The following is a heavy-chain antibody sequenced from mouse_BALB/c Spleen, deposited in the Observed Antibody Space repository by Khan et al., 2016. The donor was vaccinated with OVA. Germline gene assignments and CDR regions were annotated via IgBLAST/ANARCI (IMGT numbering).Heavy chain of an antibody. CDR2: VSTGGHYT. CDR3: ARLAYYYDSEGFAY. D-gene: IGHD1-1*01. J-gene: IGHJ3*01. V-gene: IGHV5-6*01. CDR1: GFTFSTYG. Sequence: EVQVVESGGDVVKPGGSLKLSCAASGFTFSTYGMSWVRQTPDKRLEWVATVSTGGHYTYYPDTVKGRFTISRDNAKNTLYLQMSSLKSEDTAILYCARLAYYYDSEGFAYWGQGTLVTVSA.